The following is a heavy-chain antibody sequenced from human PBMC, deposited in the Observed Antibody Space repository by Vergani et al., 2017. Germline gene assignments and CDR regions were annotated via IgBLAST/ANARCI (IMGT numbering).Heavy chain of an antibody. CDR2: ISGSGGST. V-gene: IGHV3-23*01. J-gene: IGHJ4*02. D-gene: IGHD3-3*01. CDR1: GFTFSSYA. CDR3: AKEHPRYGITMFGVVKGYFDY. Sequence: EVQLLESGGGLVQPGGSLRLSCAASGFTFSSYAMSWVRQAPGKGLEWVSAISGSGGSTYYADSVKGRFTISRDNSKNTLYLQMNSLRAEDTAVYYCAKEHPRYGITMFGVVKGYFDYWGQGTLVTVSS.